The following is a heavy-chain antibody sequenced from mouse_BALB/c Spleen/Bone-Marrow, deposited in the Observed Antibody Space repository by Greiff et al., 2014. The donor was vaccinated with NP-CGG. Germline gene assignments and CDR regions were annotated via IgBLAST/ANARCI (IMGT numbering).Heavy chain of an antibody. CDR2: IDPYYGGI. J-gene: IGHJ3*01. V-gene: IGHV1-39*01. CDR3: ARSIEYRPLTY. CDR1: GYSFTGYN. Sequence: VQLQQSGPELEKPGASVKISCKASGYSFTGYNMNWVKQTNGKSLEWIGNIDPYYGGISYNQKFKDKATLTVDKSSSTAYMQLKSLTSEDSAVYYCARSIEYRPLTYWGQGTPVTVSA. D-gene: IGHD2-14*01.